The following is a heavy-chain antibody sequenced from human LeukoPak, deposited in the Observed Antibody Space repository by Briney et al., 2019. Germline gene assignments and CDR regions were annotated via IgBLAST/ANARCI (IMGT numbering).Heavy chain of an antibody. V-gene: IGHV3-64D*06. CDR2: INDNGGNT. D-gene: IGHD3-10*01. Sequence: PGGSLRLSCSASGFTFSSFAMHWVRQAPGKGPEYVSAINDNGGNTYCADSVKGRFTISRDNSKDTLYLQMSSLRAEVTAVYYCVKKVQGGTKWYFGSWGQGTLVTVSS. CDR1: GFTFSSFA. J-gene: IGHJ4*02. CDR3: VKKVQGGTKWYFGS.